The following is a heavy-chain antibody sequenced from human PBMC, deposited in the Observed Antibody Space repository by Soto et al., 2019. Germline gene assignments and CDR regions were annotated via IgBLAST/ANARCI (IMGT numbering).Heavy chain of an antibody. CDR1: GGTFSSYA. Sequence: ASVKVSCKASGGTFSSYAISWVRQAPGQGLEWMGGIIPIFGTANYAQKFQGRVTITADESTSTAYMELSSLRSEDTAVYYCARRGYSGYGPFDPWGQGTLVTVSS. J-gene: IGHJ5*02. V-gene: IGHV1-69*13. CDR3: ARRGYSGYGPFDP. D-gene: IGHD5-12*01. CDR2: IIPIFGTA.